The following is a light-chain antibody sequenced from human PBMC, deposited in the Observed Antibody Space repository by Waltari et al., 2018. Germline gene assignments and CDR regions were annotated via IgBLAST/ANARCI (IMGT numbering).Light chain of an antibody. J-gene: IGKJ2*01. CDR3: QQHYSNPPST. Sequence: DIQITPSLSSLSASVGDRVPITCRASQSISSYLNWYQQKPGKAPKLLIYAASSLQSGVPSRFSGSGSGTDFALTISSLQPEDVASYYCQQHYSNPPSTFGQGTKLEIK. V-gene: IGKV1-39*01. CDR1: QSISSY. CDR2: AAS.